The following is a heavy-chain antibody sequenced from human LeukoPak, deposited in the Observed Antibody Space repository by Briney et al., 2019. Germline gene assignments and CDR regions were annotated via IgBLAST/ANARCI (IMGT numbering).Heavy chain of an antibody. D-gene: IGHD6-13*01. V-gene: IGHV3-74*01. CDR1: GFTFSSYW. CDR3: ARGGPGSSWYVYYFDY. J-gene: IGHJ4*02. CDR2: INSDGSST. Sequence: GGSLRLSCAASGFTFSSYWMHWVRQAPGKGLVWVSRINSDGSSTSYADSVKGRFTISRDNAKNTLYLQMNSLRAEDTAVNYCARGGPGSSWYVYYFDYWGQGTLVTVSS.